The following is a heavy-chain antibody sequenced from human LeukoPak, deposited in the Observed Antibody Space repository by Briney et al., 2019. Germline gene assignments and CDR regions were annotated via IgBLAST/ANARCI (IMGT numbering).Heavy chain of an antibody. Sequence: ASVKVSCKASGYTFTSYAMHWVRQAPGQRLEWMGWINAGNGNTKYSQKFQGRVTITSDTSASTAYMELSGLRSEDTAVYYCATSNYDILTGLDYWGQGTLVTVSS. CDR3: ATSNYDILTGLDY. CDR2: INAGNGNT. CDR1: GYTFTSYA. J-gene: IGHJ4*02. V-gene: IGHV1-3*01. D-gene: IGHD3-9*01.